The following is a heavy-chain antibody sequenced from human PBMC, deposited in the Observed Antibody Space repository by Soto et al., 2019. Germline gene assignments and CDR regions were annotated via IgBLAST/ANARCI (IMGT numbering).Heavy chain of an antibody. V-gene: IGHV1-8*02. CDR2: MNPNSGNT. J-gene: IGHJ5*02. CDR3: AIGDLFGNWLDP. Sequence: QVQLVQSGSEVKKPGASVKVSCKSFGYSFTSFDVHWVRQASGQGLEWMGWMNPNSGNTDYAQRFQGRVTMTRNTSINTAYMELNSLTSDDTAVYYCAIGDLFGNWLDPWGQGTLVTVSS. D-gene: IGHD3-16*01. CDR1: GYSFTSFD.